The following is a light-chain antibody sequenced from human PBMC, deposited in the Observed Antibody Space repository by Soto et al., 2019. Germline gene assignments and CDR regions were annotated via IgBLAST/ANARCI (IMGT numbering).Light chain of an antibody. Sequence: DIQMTQFPSSVAASVGDRVTITCRASQPRCAWLAWYQQKPGKAPKLLIYATSTLESGVPARFSGSGSGTEFTLTISRLQPEDFATYYCQQADIFLRTFGGGTRVEIK. V-gene: IGKV1-12*01. CDR1: QPRCAW. J-gene: IGKJ4*02. CDR3: QQADIFLRT. CDR2: ATS.